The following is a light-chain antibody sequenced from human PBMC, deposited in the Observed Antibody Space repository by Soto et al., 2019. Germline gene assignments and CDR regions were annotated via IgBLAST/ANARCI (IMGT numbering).Light chain of an antibody. J-gene: IGLJ1*01. V-gene: IGLV1-47*01. CDR2: RND. CDR3: AAWDDSLSGYV. CDR1: SSYIGSKY. Sequence: QSVLTQPPSASGTPGQRVTISCSGSSSYIGSKYVYWYQRLPGTAPKLLIYRNDQRPSRISDRFSGSKSGTSASLAISGLRSEDEADYYCAAWDDSLSGYVFGTGTKLTVL.